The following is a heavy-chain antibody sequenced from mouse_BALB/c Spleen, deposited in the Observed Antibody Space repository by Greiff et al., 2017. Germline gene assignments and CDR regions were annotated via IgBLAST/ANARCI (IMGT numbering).Heavy chain of an antibody. V-gene: IGHV2-9*02. CDR2: IWAGGST. D-gene: IGHD1-1*01. CDR3: AREGDGSSWFAY. Sequence: VKLMESGPGLVAPSQSLSITCTVSGFSLTSYGVYWVRQPPGKGLGWLGVIWAGGSTNYYSALMSRLSISKDNSTSQVFLKMNSLQTDDTAMYYCAREGDGSSWFAYWGQGTLVTVSA. J-gene: IGHJ3*01. CDR1: GFSLTSYG.